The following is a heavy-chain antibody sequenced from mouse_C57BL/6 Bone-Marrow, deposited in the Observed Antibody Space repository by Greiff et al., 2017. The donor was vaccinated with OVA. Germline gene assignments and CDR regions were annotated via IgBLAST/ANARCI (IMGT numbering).Heavy chain of an antibody. Sequence: SCKASGYTFTSYWMQWVKQRPGQGLEWIGEIDPSDSYTNYNQKFKGKATLTVDTSSSTAYMQLSSLTSEDSAVYYCAREEDGSSYYYAMDDWGQGTSVTVSS. D-gene: IGHD1-1*01. V-gene: IGHV1-50*01. CDR1: GYTFTSYW. CDR3: AREEDGSSYYYAMDD. J-gene: IGHJ4*01. CDR2: IDPSDSYT.